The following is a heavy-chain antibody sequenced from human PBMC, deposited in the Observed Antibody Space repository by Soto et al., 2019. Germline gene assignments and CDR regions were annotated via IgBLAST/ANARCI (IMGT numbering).Heavy chain of an antibody. J-gene: IGHJ4*02. CDR1: GGSISSYY. CDR2: IYYSGST. CDR3: ARAPRGNYGYPSYFDX. V-gene: IGHV4-59*01. D-gene: IGHD3-10*01. Sequence: PSETLSLTCTVSGGSISSYYWSWIRQPPGKGLEWIGYIYYSGSTNYNPSLKSRVTISVDTSKNQFSLKLSSVTAADTAVYYCARAPRGNYGYPSYFDXWGQGTLVTVSS.